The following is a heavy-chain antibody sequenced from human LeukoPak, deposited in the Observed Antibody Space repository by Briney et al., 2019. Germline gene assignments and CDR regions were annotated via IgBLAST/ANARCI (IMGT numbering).Heavy chain of an antibody. Sequence: PGGSLRLSCAASGFTFSSYAMSWVRQAPGKGLEWVSVISGSGGSTYYADSVKGRFTISRDNYKNTLYLQMNSLRAEDTAVYYCAREGAAAGKHSGYHPWGQGTLVTVSS. CDR1: GFTFSSYA. J-gene: IGHJ5*02. CDR2: ISGSGGST. D-gene: IGHD6-13*01. CDR3: AREGAAAGKHSGYHP. V-gene: IGHV3-23*01.